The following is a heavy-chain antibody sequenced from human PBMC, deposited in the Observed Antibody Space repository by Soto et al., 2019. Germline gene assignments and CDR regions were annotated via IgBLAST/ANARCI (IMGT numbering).Heavy chain of an antibody. CDR2: IIPIFGTA. D-gene: IGHD3-22*01. Sequence: QVQLVQSGAEVKKPGSSVKVSCKASGGTFSSYAISWVRQAPGQGLEWMGGIIPIFGTANYAQKFQGRVTIPAEEPTSTAKRGWSGRRSENRPVYYWGGAGGSSVYPPSYFDYGAQEPLVPVS. V-gene: IGHV1-69*01. J-gene: IGHJ4*02. CDR1: GGTFSSYA. CDR3: GGAGGSSVYPPSYFDY.